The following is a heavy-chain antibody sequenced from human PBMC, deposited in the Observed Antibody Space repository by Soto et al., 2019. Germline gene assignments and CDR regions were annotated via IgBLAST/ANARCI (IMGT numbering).Heavy chain of an antibody. D-gene: IGHD3-3*01. CDR3: ARARGYRVAFDI. Sequence: PSETLSLTXAVYGGSFSGYYWSWIRQPPGKGLEWIGEINHSGSTNYNPPLKSRVTISVDTSKNQFSLKLSSVTAADTAVYYCARARGYRVAFDIWGQGTMVTVSS. CDR1: GGSFSGYY. CDR2: INHSGST. J-gene: IGHJ3*02. V-gene: IGHV4-34*01.